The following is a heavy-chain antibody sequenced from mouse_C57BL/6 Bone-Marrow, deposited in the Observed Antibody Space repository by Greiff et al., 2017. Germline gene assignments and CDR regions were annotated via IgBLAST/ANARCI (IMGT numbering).Heavy chain of an antibody. CDR1: GFTFSSYA. D-gene: IGHD6-1*01. V-gene: IGHV5-4*01. J-gene: IGHJ2*01. CDR3: ARLPFDY. Sequence: EVHLVESGGGLVKPGGSLKLSCAASGFTFSSYAMSWVRQTPEKRLEWVATISDGGSYTYYPDNVKGRFTISRDNAKNNLYLQMSHLKSEDTAMYYCARLPFDYWGKGTTLTVSS. CDR2: ISDGGSYT.